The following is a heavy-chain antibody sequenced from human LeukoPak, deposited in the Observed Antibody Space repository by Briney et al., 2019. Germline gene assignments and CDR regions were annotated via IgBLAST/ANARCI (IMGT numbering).Heavy chain of an antibody. J-gene: IGHJ4*02. CDR1: GFTFNNYW. V-gene: IGHV3-7*01. CDR2: IQQDGSQK. D-gene: IGHD6-13*01. Sequence: GGSLRLSCVASGFTFNNYWMTWVRQAPGKGLEWVANIQQDGSQKTYVDSVRGRFTISRDNAKNSLYLQMNSVRAEDTAVYYCVRGSYTNTWHEEGRDFWGQGTLVTVSS. CDR3: VRGSYTNTWHEEGRDF.